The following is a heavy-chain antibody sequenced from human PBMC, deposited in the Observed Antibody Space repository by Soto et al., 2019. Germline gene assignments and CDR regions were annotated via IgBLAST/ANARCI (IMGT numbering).Heavy chain of an antibody. Sequence: EVQLVESGGGLVQPGGSLRLSCLASEFTFNTYWMNWVRQAPGRGLEWVANIKDDGSEKNYVDSVNGRFTISRDNAKNSLYFQMNSLRGEDTAVYFCARDWGAPGRGSAVGYYYHYGMDVWGQGSTLTVSS. CDR1: EFTFNTYW. CDR2: IKDDGSEK. CDR3: ARDWGAPGRGSAVGYYYHYGMDV. D-gene: IGHD6-19*01. J-gene: IGHJ6*02. V-gene: IGHV3-7*05.